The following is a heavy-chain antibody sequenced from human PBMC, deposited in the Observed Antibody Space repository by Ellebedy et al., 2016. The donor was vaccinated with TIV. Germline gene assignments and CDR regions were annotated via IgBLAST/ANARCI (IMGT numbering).Heavy chain of an antibody. V-gene: IGHV3-23*01. CDR3: AKSPSRKPGLVDS. J-gene: IGHJ4*02. CDR2: ISGTGGST. Sequence: GESLMISCAAPGFTFSNYAMSWVRPAPGKGLEWVSIISGTGGSTNYADSVKGRFTISRDNSKNTLYLQMNSLRAEDTAVYYCAKSPSRKPGLVDSWGQGTLVTVSS. CDR1: GFTFSNYA. D-gene: IGHD1-14*01.